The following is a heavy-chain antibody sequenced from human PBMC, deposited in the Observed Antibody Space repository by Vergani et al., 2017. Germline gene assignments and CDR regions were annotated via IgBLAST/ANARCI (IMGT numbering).Heavy chain of an antibody. CDR2: IIPILGIA. J-gene: IGHJ3*02. D-gene: IGHD7-27*01. CDR3: ARVVTGGDAFDI. V-gene: IGHV1-69*02. Sequence: QVQLVQSGAEVKKPGSSVKVSCKASGGTFSSYTISWVRQAPGQGLEWMGRIIPILGIANYAQKFQGIVTITADKSTSTAYMELSSLRSEDTAVYYCARVVTGGDAFDIWGQGTMVTVSS. CDR1: GGTFSSYT.